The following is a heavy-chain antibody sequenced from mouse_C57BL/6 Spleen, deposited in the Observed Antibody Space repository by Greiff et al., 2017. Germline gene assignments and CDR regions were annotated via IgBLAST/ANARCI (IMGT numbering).Heavy chain of an antibody. J-gene: IGHJ4*01. CDR2: INPNNGGT. Sequence: EVQLQQSGPELVKPGASVKISCKASGYTFTDYYMNWVKQSHGKSLEWIGDINPNNGGTSYNQKFKGKATLTVDKSSSTAYMELRSLTSEDSAVYYCARYYYGSTRYYYAMDYWGQGTSVTVSS. CDR1: GYTFTDYY. CDR3: ARYYYGSTRYYYAMDY. D-gene: IGHD1-1*01. V-gene: IGHV1-26*01.